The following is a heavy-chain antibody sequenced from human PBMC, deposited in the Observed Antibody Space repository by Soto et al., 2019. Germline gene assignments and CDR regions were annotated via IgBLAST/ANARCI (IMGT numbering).Heavy chain of an antibody. CDR2: IYWDDDK. CDR1: GFSLSTSGVG. D-gene: IGHD3-22*01. V-gene: IGHV2-5*02. CDR3: AHLTYYYDSSGYYSRAEYFQH. Sequence: QITLKESGPTLVKPTQTLTLTCTFSGFSLSTSGVGVGWIRPPPGKALEWLALIYWDDDKRYSPSLKSRLTITKDTSKNQVVLTMTNMDPVDTATYYCAHLTYYYDSSGYYSRAEYFQHWGQGTLVTVSS. J-gene: IGHJ1*01.